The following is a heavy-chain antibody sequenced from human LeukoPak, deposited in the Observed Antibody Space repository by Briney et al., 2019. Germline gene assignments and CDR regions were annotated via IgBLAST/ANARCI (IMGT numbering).Heavy chain of an antibody. D-gene: IGHD1-26*01. CDR2: IKSKTDGGTT. J-gene: IGHJ1*01. CDR3: ARAMGAKYFQH. Sequence: PGGSLRLSCAASGFTFSNAWMSWVRQAPGKGLEWVGRIKSKTDGGTTDYAAPVKGRSTISRDDSKNTLYLQMNSLRAEDTAVYYCARAMGAKYFQHWGQGTLVTVSS. CDR1: GFTFSNAW. V-gene: IGHV3-15*01.